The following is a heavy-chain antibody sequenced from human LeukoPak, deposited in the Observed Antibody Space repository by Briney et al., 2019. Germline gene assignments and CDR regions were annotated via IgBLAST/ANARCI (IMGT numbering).Heavy chain of an antibody. D-gene: IGHD2-2*01. CDR3: ARGRRELKYAPDY. V-gene: IGHV4-31*03. CDR2: IYYTAGA. J-gene: IGHJ4*02. CDR1: AASMRNETHY. Sequence: PSEHLSLTCNVSAASMRNETHYWSWLRQHPGKGPEWIAYIYYTAGAYYNPSLESRVSISLDASENQFSLKLSSVTAADTAVYYCARGRRELKYAPDYWGQGTLVTVSS.